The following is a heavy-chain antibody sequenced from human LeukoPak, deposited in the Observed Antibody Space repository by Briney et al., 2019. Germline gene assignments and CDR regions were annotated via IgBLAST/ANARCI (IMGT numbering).Heavy chain of an antibody. CDR1: GGSISSGGYY. CDR3: ARQTYYYDSSGPHWFDP. J-gene: IGHJ5*02. V-gene: IGHV4-31*03. D-gene: IGHD3-22*01. Sequence: SETLSLTCTVSGGSISSGGYYWSWIRQHLGKGLEWIGYIYYSGSTYYNPSPKSRVTISVDTSKNQFSLKLSSVTAADTAVYYCARQTYYYDSSGPHWFDPWGQGTLVTVSP. CDR2: IYYSGST.